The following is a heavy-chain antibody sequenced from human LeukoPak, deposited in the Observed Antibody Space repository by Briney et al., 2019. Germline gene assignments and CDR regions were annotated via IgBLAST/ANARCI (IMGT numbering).Heavy chain of an antibody. CDR3: AKDPTPNITAAPHY. D-gene: IGHD6-13*01. J-gene: IGHJ4*02. V-gene: IGHV3-74*01. CDR2: INPDGRAT. Sequence: GGSLRLSCAASEFTFSTYWMHWVRQAPGEGLVWVSRINPDGRATSYADSVKGRFTISRDNAKNTVYLQMNSLRAEDTALYYCAKDPTPNITAAPHYWGQGTLVTVSS. CDR1: EFTFSTYW.